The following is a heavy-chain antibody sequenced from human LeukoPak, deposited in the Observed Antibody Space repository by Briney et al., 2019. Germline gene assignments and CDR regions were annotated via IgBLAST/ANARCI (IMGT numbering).Heavy chain of an antibody. J-gene: IGHJ4*02. D-gene: IGHD3-10*01. CDR1: GGSFSGYY. CDR3: ARADEGFGELNY. Sequence: SETLSLTCAVYGGSFSGYYWSWIRQSPGKGLEWIGEIDHSGSTKYNPSLKNRVTISVDTSKNQFSLKLSSVTAADTAVYYCARADEGFGELNYWGQGTLVTVSS. CDR2: IDHSGST. V-gene: IGHV4-34*01.